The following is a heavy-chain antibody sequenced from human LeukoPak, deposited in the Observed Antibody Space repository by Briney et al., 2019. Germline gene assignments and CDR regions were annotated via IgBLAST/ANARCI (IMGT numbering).Heavy chain of an antibody. CDR3: ARVSVGFGEAYFDY. D-gene: IGHD3-10*01. Sequence: PGGSLRLSCAASGFTFSSYMLKWVRQAPGKGLEWVSSVSSSSSYIYYADSVKGRFTISRDNAKKSLYLQMNSLRAEDTAVYYCARVSVGFGEAYFDYWGQGTLVTVSS. J-gene: IGHJ4*02. CDR1: GFTFSSYM. V-gene: IGHV3-21*01. CDR2: VSSSSSYI.